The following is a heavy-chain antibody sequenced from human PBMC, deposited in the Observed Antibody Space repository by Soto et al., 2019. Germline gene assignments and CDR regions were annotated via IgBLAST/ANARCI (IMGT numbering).Heavy chain of an antibody. V-gene: IGHV3-30*18. CDR1: GFTFSNYG. CDR2: ISYDGYNR. CDR3: AKDREAFLSPRGPSDS. D-gene: IGHD3-10*01. J-gene: IGHJ4*02. Sequence: ESGGGVVQPGRSLRLSCAASGFTFSNYGIHWVRQAPGKGLEWVALISYDGYNRYYPDSVKGRFTISRDNSKNMVYLQMSSLRAEDTAVYYCAKDREAFLSPRGPSDSRGQGTLVTVSS.